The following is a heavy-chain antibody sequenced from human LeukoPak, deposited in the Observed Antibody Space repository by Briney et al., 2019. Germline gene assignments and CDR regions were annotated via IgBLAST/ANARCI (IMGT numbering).Heavy chain of an antibody. CDR1: GFTFISYG. CDR2: ISDDGRRK. CDR3: AKRPSAYGDYVSYFDY. J-gene: IGHJ4*02. Sequence: PGGSLRLSCAASGFTFISYGMRWVRQAPGKGLEWVGGISDDGRRKDYADSVKGRFTISRDNSKDTLYLQMNSLRAEDTAVYYCAKRPSAYGDYVSYFDYWGQGTLVTVSS. V-gene: IGHV3-30*18. D-gene: IGHD4-17*01.